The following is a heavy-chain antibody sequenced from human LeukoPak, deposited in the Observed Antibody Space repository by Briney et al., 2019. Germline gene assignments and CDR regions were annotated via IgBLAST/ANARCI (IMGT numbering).Heavy chain of an antibody. Sequence: SVKVSCKASVYSFTGYYMHWVRQAPGQGLDWMGWINPNSGGTNYAQKFQGRVTMTRHTSISTAYMELSRLRSDDTAVYYCARGTMIVVVITNNWFDPWGQGTPVTVSS. CDR1: VYSFTGYY. J-gene: IGHJ5*02. CDR2: INPNSGGT. D-gene: IGHD3-22*01. CDR3: ARGTMIVVVITNNWFDP. V-gene: IGHV1-2*02.